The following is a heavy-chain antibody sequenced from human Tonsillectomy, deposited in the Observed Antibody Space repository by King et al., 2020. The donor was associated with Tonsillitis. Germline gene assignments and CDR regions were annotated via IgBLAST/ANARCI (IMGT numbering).Heavy chain of an antibody. J-gene: IGHJ5*02. V-gene: IGHV2-5*02. D-gene: IGHD1-26*01. CDR3: ARKEDSGHEYSRTAYTLFDP. CDR2: IYWDDDK. Sequence: ITLKESGPALVKPTQTLTLTCTFSGFSLSTTGVGVGWIRQPPGKALEWLALIYWDDDKRYSPSLKTRLTITKDTSKNQVVLTMTNMEPVDTATYYRARKEDSGHEYSRTAYTLFDPWGQGTLVTVSS. CDR1: GFSLSTTGVG.